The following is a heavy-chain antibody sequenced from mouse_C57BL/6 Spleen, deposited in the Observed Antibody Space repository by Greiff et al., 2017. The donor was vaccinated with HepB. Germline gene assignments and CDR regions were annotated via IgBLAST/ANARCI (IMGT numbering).Heavy chain of an antibody. CDR3: ARSQDMGTMVYNFDY. Sequence: EVQLQQSGPVLVKPGPSVKISCKASGFTFTDYYMHWVKQSHGKSLEWIGLVYPYNGGTSYNQKFKGKATLTVDTSSSTAYMELNRLTSEDSAVYYCARSQDMGTMVYNFDYWGQGTTLTVSS. J-gene: IGHJ2*01. CDR2: VYPYNGGT. V-gene: IGHV1-36*01. CDR1: GFTFTDYY. D-gene: IGHD2-2*01.